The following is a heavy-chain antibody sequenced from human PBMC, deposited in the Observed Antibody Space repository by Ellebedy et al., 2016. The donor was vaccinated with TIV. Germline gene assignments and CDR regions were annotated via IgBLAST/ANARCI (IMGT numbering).Heavy chain of an antibody. D-gene: IGHD3-9*01. V-gene: IGHV4-59*01. Sequence: SETLSLXXTVSGGSISSYYWSWIRQPPGKGLEWIGYIYYSGSTNYNPSLKSRVTISVDTSKNQFSLKLSSVTAADTAVYYCARDQLRYFDYWGQGTLVTVSS. CDR1: GGSISSYY. CDR3: ARDQLRYFDY. J-gene: IGHJ4*02. CDR2: IYYSGST.